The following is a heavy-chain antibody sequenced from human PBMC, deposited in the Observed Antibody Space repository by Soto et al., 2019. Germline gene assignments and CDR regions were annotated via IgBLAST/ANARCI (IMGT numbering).Heavy chain of an antibody. CDR2: SYYRART. D-gene: IGHD3-22*01. CDR3: AREVNYDSSRYLDWFDP. Sequence: QVKLQKSGPGLVKPSQTLSLTCTVSGGSISSGDYYWSWLRPPPGTGREGIGDSYYRARTYYHPSLTSRVTISVDTSKNQFSLKGSSVTAADTAVYYCAREVNYDSSRYLDWFDPWGQGTLGTVS. CDR1: GGSISSGDYY. J-gene: IGHJ5*02. V-gene: IGHV4-30-4*01.